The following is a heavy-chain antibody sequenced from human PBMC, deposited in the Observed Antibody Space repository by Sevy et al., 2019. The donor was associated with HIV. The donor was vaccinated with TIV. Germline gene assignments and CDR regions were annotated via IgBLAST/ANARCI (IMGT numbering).Heavy chain of an antibody. CDR3: ANFGRLLIINGDAFDV. CDR1: GYSISSGYL. J-gene: IGHJ3*01. Sequence: SETLSLTCTASGYSISSGYLWGWIRQPPGKGLEWIGSVDHTGNTNYNPALKGRITTSVETSKNQFSLRLSSVTAADTAVYYCANFGRLLIINGDAFDVWGQGTMVTVSS. V-gene: IGHV4-38-2*02. CDR2: VDHTGNT. D-gene: IGHD3-9*01.